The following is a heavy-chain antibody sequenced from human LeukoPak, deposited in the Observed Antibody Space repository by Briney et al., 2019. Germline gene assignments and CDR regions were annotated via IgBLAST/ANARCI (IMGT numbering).Heavy chain of an antibody. CDR1: GFTFSSYA. D-gene: IGHD3-10*01. Sequence: PGGSLRLSCAASGFTFSSYAMSWVRQAPGKGLEWVAVISYDEINKYYADSVKGRFTISRDNSKNTLFLQMNSLRAEDTAVYYCARVRITMVRGEDVNFDYWGQGTLVTVSS. J-gene: IGHJ4*02. CDR3: ARVRITMVRGEDVNFDY. V-gene: IGHV3-30*03. CDR2: ISYDEINK.